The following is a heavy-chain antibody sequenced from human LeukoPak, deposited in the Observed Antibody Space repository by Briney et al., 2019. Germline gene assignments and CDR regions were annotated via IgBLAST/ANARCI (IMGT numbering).Heavy chain of an antibody. J-gene: IGHJ3*01. D-gene: IGHD3-10*01. Sequence: ASVKVSCKASGYTFTSYDINWVRQATGQGLEWMGWMNPNSGNTGYAQKFQGRVTITGNTSISTAYMELSSLRSEDTAVYYCARDPDSTVSSGGPFDVWGQGTMVTVSS. CDR1: GYTFTSYD. V-gene: IGHV1-8*03. CDR3: ARDPDSTVSSGGPFDV. CDR2: MNPNSGNT.